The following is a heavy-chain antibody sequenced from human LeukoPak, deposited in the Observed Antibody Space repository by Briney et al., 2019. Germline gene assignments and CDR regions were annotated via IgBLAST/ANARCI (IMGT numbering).Heavy chain of an antibody. CDR2: IYTSGST. J-gene: IGHJ4*02. V-gene: IGHV4-4*07. D-gene: IGHD1-1*01. CDR3: ARGPPVWNSNYYFDY. CDR1: GGSISSYY. Sequence: PSETLSLTCTVSGGSISSYYWSWIRQPAGKGLEWIGRIYTSGSTNYNPSLKSRVTMSVDRSKNQFSLKLSSVTAADTAVYYCARGPPVWNSNYYFDYWGQGNLVTVSS.